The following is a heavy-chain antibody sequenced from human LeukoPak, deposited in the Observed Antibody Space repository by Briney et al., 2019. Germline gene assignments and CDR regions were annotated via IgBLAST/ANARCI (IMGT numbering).Heavy chain of an antibody. J-gene: IGHJ4*02. Sequence: SQTLSLTCTVSGGSISSGSYYWSWIRQPAGKGLEWIGRIYTSGSTNYNPSLKSRVTISVDTSKNQFSLKLSSVTAADTAVYYRAREGLICGGDCYFDYWGQGTLVTVSS. V-gene: IGHV4-61*02. CDR3: AREGLICGGDCYFDY. D-gene: IGHD2-21*02. CDR2: IYTSGST. CDR1: GGSISSGSYY.